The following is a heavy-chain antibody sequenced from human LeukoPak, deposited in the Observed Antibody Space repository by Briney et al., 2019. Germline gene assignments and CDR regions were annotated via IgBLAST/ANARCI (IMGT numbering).Heavy chain of an antibody. CDR1: GYTFTSYG. V-gene: IGHV1-18*01. D-gene: IGHD5-18*01. Sequence: ASVKVSCKASGYTFTSYGISWVRQAPGQGLEWMGWISAYNGNTNYAQKLQGRVTMTTDTSTSTAYMELRSLRSDDTAVYYRARDRSRHTAMDKVSLDYWGQGTLVTVSS. CDR3: ARDRSRHTAMDKVSLDY. J-gene: IGHJ4*02. CDR2: ISAYNGNT.